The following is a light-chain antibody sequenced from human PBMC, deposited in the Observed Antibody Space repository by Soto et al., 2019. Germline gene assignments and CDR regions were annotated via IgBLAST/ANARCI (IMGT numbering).Light chain of an antibody. J-gene: IGKJ3*01. V-gene: IGKV3-20*01. Sequence: EIVVTQSPGTLSLSPGEGVTLSCRASQSVTVNSLAWYQQKPGQAPRLLIYAASTRAAAVPDRFTGSGSGTDFALTISRLEPEDFGVYYCQQYGDSPLTSGPGTKVDIK. CDR3: QQYGDSPLT. CDR1: QSVTVNS. CDR2: AAS.